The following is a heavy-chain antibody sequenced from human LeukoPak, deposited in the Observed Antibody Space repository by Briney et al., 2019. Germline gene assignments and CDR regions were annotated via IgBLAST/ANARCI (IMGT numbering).Heavy chain of an antibody. Sequence: PGGSLRLACAASGFTFSTYWMHWVRQAPGKGLVWVSRIKSDGSSIMYADSVKGRFTISRDNARNTLYVQMNSLRAEDTAVYYCVTGSGFAYWGQGTLVAVSS. J-gene: IGHJ4*02. CDR3: VTGSGFAY. CDR1: GFTFSTYW. CDR2: IKSDGSSI. D-gene: IGHD6-19*01. V-gene: IGHV3-74*03.